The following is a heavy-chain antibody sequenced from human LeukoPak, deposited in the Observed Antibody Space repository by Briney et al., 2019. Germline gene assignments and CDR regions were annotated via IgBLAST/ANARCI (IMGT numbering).Heavy chain of an antibody. CDR2: MNPNSGNT. CDR3: ARGPGSYYYDSSGYYNY. CDR1: GYTFTSYD. V-gene: IGHV1-8*01. D-gene: IGHD3-22*01. J-gene: IGHJ4*02. Sequence: ASMKVSCKASGYTFTSYDINWVRQATGQGLEWMGWMNPNSGNTGYAQKFQGRVTMTRNTSISTAYMELSSLRSEDTAVYYCARGPGSYYYDSSGYYNYWGQGTLVTVSS.